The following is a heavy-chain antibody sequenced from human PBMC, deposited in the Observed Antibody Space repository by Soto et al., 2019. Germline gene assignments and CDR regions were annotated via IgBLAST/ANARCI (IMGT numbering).Heavy chain of an antibody. CDR1: GITFTRYW. J-gene: IGHJ4*02. CDR2: INLDGSEK. CDR3: AGEARATFDY. V-gene: IGHV3-7*01. Sequence: EVQLVESGGGLVQPGGSLRLSCADSGITFTRYWMSWVRQAPGKGPEWVATINLDGSEKFYVDSVKGRFTISRDNAKNSLYLQMNSRRAEDPAVYYCAGEARATFDYWGQGTLVTVSS.